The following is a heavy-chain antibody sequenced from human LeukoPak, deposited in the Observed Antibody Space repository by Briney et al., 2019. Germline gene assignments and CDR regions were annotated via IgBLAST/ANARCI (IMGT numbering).Heavy chain of an antibody. CDR1: GYTFTSYD. V-gene: IGHV1-8*01. Sequence: ASVKVSCKASGYTFTSYDINWVRQATGQGLEWMGWMNPNSGNTGYAQKFQGRVTMTRNTSISTAYMELSSLRSEDTAVYYCARRVLVAGPRRLYYFDYWGQGTLVTVSS. D-gene: IGHD6-19*01. CDR3: ARRVLVAGPRRLYYFDY. CDR2: MNPNSGNT. J-gene: IGHJ4*02.